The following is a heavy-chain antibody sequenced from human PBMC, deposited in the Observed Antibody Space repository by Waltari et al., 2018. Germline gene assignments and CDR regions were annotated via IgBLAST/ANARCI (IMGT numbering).Heavy chain of an antibody. CDR2: IHAGNGNT. J-gene: IGHJ3*02. V-gene: IGHV1-3*01. D-gene: IGHD6-19*01. CDR1: GYTFTSYA. CDR3: AREEQWLVLGAFDI. Sequence: QVQLVQSGAEVKKPGASVKVSCKASGYTFTSYAMHWVRQAPGQRLEWMGWIHAGNGNTKYSQKFQGRVTITRDTSASTAYMELSSLRSEDTAVYYCAREEQWLVLGAFDIWGQGTMVTVSS.